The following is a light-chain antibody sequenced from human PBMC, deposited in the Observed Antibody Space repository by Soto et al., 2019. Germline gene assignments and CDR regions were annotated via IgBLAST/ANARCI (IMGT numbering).Light chain of an antibody. CDR1: QSISSW. J-gene: IGKJ1*01. CDR3: QQYNSYLT. Sequence: DIQMTQSPSTLSASVGDRVTITCRASQSISSWLAWYQQKPGKAPKLLIYDASSLESGVPSRFSGSGPGTEFTRPISSLQPDDFATYYCQQYNSYLTFGQGTQVEIK. V-gene: IGKV1-5*01. CDR2: DAS.